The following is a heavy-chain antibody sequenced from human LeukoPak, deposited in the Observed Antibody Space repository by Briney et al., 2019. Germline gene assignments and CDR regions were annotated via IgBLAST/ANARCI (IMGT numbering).Heavy chain of an antibody. CDR3: ARGPHNRYCSGGSCYRGWFDP. CDR1: GGSFSGYY. D-gene: IGHD2-15*01. J-gene: IGHJ5*02. Sequence: PSETLSLTCAVYGGSFSGYYWSWIRQPPGKGLEWIGEINHSGSTNYNPSLKSRVTISVDTSKNQFSLKLSSVTAADTAVYYCARGPHNRYCSGGSCYRGWFDPWGQGTLVTVSS. CDR2: INHSGST. V-gene: IGHV4-34*01.